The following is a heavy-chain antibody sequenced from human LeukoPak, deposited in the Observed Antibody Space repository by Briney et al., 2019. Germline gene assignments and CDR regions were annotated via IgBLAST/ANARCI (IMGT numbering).Heavy chain of an antibody. D-gene: IGHD2-15*01. CDR3: GRATMWYSGINH. CDR2: IDPSGGST. CDR1: GYTFTNYY. Sequence: ASVKVSCKASGYTFTNYYVHWVRQAPGQGPEWMGSIDPSGGSTTSAQRFQGRVTMTRDTSTTTLYMELDTAVYYCGRATMWYSGINHWGQGTLVTVSS. V-gene: IGHV1-46*01. J-gene: IGHJ5*02.